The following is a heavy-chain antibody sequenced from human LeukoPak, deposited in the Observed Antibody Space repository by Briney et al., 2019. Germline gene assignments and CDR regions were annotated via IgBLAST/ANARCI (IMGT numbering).Heavy chain of an antibody. Sequence: GGSLRLSCAASGFTFSSYAMSWVRQAPGKGLEWGSAISGSGGSTYYADSVKGRFTISRDNSKNTLYLQMNSPRAQDTAVYYCANMGSRKWFGELFVVHWGQGTLVTVSS. CDR1: GFTFSSYA. CDR2: ISGSGGST. D-gene: IGHD3-10*01. J-gene: IGHJ4*02. V-gene: IGHV3-23*01. CDR3: ANMGSRKWFGELFVVH.